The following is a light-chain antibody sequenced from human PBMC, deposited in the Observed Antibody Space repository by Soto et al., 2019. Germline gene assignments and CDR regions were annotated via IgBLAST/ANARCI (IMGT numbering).Light chain of an antibody. CDR2: EAS. V-gene: IGLV2-23*02. J-gene: IGLJ3*02. Sequence: QSVLTQPASVSGSPGQSITISCTATSNDVWTYNLVSWYQQHQGKAPKLLLFEASKRPLETSVRFSGSKSGNTASLTISGLQAEDVGHYYCCSYGRSRNFGVVFGGGTKLTVL. CDR1: SNDVWTYNL. CDR3: CSYGRSRNFGVV.